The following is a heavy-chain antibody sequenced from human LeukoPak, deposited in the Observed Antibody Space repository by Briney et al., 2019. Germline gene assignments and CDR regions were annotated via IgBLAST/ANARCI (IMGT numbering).Heavy chain of an antibody. CDR1: GITFSRYG. Sequence: GGSLRLSCVASGITFSRYGMHWVRQAPGKGLEWVAVVSYDGTNKYYSDSVKGRFTISRDNSENMVYLQMNSLRAEDTAVYYSASSRYYFDSRGYYQTNDAFDLWGQGTTVTVSS. D-gene: IGHD3-22*01. J-gene: IGHJ3*01. V-gene: IGHV3-33*01. CDR2: VSYDGTNK. CDR3: ASSRYYFDSRGYYQTNDAFDL.